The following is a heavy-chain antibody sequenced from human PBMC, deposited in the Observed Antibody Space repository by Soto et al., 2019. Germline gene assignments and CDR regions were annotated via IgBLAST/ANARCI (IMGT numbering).Heavy chain of an antibody. D-gene: IGHD1-1*01. V-gene: IGHV3-30*18. Sequence: QVQLVESGGGVVQPGRSLRLSCAASGFTFSSYGMHWVRQAPGKGLQWVAVISYDGNNKYYADSVKGRFTISRDNSKNTLYLLMSSLRAEDTAVYYCAKSVYNWNDGFFDYWGQGTLVTVSS. CDR2: ISYDGNNK. CDR3: AKSVYNWNDGFFDY. CDR1: GFTFSSYG. J-gene: IGHJ4*02.